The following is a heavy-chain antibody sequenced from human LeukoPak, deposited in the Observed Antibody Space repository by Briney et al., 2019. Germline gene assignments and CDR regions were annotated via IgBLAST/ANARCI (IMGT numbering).Heavy chain of an antibody. J-gene: IGHJ4*02. CDR3: AKDKEYSSSKFDY. V-gene: IGHV3-23*01. D-gene: IGHD6-6*01. Sequence: GGSLRLSCAASGFTFSSYAMSWVRQAPGTGLEWVSAISGSGGSTYYADSVKGRFTISRDNSRNTLYLQMNSLRAEDTAVYYCAKDKEYSSSKFDYWGQGTLVTVSS. CDR1: GFTFSSYA. CDR2: ISGSGGST.